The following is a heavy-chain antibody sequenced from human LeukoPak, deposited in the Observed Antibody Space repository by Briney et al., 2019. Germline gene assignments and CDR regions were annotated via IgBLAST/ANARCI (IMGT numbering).Heavy chain of an antibody. Sequence: SETLSLTCAVYGGSFSGYYWSWIRQPPGKGLEWIGEINHSGSTNYNPSLKSRVTISVDTSKNQFSLKLSSVTAADTAVYYCARGPAAISSGWYYYYYGMDVWGQGTTVTVSS. CDR1: GGSFSGYY. J-gene: IGHJ6*02. CDR2: INHSGST. V-gene: IGHV4-34*01. CDR3: ARGPAAISSGWYYYYYGMDV. D-gene: IGHD6-19*01.